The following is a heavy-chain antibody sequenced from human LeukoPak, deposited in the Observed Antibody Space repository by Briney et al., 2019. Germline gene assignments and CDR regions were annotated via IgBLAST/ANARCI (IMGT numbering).Heavy chain of an antibody. CDR1: GFIFSSYS. CDR3: AKDNRYYYGSGSDY. V-gene: IGHV3-74*01. Sequence: GGSLRLSCAASGFIFSSYSMNWVRQAPGKGLEWVSRIKTDGSITDYADSVKGRFTISRDNAKNTLYLQMNSLRAEDTAVYYCAKDNRYYYGSGSDYWGQGTLVTVSS. CDR2: IKTDGSIT. D-gene: IGHD3-10*01. J-gene: IGHJ4*02.